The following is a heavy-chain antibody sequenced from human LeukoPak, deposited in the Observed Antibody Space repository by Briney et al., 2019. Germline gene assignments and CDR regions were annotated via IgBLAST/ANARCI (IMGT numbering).Heavy chain of an antibody. CDR1: GYTFTGYY. CDR3: ARGPTSPSHYDFWSGYRKMGAFDI. Sequence: EASVKVSCKASGYTFTGYYMHWVRQAPGQGLEWMGWINPNSGGTNYAQKFQGRVTMTRDTSISTAYMELSRLRSDDTAVHYCARGPTSPSHYDFWSGYRKMGAFDIWGQGTMVTVSS. CDR2: INPNSGGT. V-gene: IGHV1-2*02. D-gene: IGHD3-3*01. J-gene: IGHJ3*02.